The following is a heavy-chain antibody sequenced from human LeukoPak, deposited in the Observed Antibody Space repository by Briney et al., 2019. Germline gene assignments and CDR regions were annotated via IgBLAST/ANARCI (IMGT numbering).Heavy chain of an antibody. CDR2: IYHSGST. Sequence: SQTLSLTCAVSGGSISSGGYSWSWIRQPPGKGLEWIGYIYHSGSTYYNPSLKSRATISVDRSKNQFSLKLSSVTAADTAVYYCARGYSSSSDGDWFDPWGQGTLVTVSS. CDR1: GGSISSGGYS. CDR3: ARGYSSSSDGDWFDP. D-gene: IGHD6-6*01. V-gene: IGHV4-30-2*01. J-gene: IGHJ5*02.